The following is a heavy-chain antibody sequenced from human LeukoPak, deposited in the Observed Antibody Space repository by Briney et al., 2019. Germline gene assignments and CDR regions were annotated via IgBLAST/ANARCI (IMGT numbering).Heavy chain of an antibody. CDR3: ARVSDNYGDYAYDY. J-gene: IGHJ4*02. V-gene: IGHV1-18*01. CDR2: ISASNGDT. D-gene: IGHD4-17*01. CDR1: GYTFTNYG. Sequence: ASVKVSCKASGYTFTNYGITWVRQAPGQGLEWMGWISASNGDTHYSEKFQDRITVTTDTSTSTAYMELRSLVSDDTAVYYCARVSDNYGDYAYDYWGQGTLVTVSS.